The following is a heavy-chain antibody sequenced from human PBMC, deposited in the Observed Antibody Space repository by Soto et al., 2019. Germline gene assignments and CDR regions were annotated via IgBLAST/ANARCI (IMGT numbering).Heavy chain of an antibody. CDR3: ARVVDGYKPRHGMDV. D-gene: IGHD5-12*01. V-gene: IGHV1-2*02. J-gene: IGHJ6*02. CDR1: GYTFTGYY. Sequence: ASVKVSCKASGYTFTGYYMHWVRQAPVQGLEWMGWINPNSGGTNYAQKFQGRVTMTRDTSISTAYMELSRLRSDDTAVYYCARVVDGYKPRHGMDVWGQGTTVTLSS. CDR2: INPNSGGT.